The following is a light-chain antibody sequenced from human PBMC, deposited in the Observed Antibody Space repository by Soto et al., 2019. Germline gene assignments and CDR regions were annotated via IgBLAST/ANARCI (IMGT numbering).Light chain of an antibody. Sequence: EIVLTQSPGTLSLSPGERATLSCRASQSVSSRYLAWYQQKPGQAPRLLIYGASSRATGIPDRFSGSGSGTEFTLTIRSLKSEDFAVYYCQQYNNWPTFGQGTRLEIK. CDR2: GAS. CDR1: QSVSSRY. V-gene: IGKV3-20*01. CDR3: QQYNNWPT. J-gene: IGKJ5*01.